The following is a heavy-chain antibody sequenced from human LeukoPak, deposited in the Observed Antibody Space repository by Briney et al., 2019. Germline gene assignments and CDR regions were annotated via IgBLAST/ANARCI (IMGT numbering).Heavy chain of an antibody. CDR2: IKHDGSQK. D-gene: IGHD1-1*01. CDR1: GFRFSSYW. V-gene: IGHV3-7*04. Sequence: HPGGSLRLSCAASGFRFSSYWMSWVRQAPGKGLEGVANIKHDGSQKYYVASVKGRFTISRDNAENSLYLQMNSLRVEDTAVYYCARGDDFSGDYWGQGTLVTVSS. CDR3: ARGDDFSGDY. J-gene: IGHJ4*02.